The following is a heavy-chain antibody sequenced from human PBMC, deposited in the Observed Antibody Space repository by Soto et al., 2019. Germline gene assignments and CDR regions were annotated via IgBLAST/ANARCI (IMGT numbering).Heavy chain of an antibody. Sequence: PGGSLRLSSAASGFTFSSYGMHRVRQAPGKGLEWVAVISYDGSNKYYADSVKGRFTISRDNSKNTLYLQMNSLRAEDTAVYYCAKDRSLGYCSGGSCSYFDYWGQGTLVTVSS. CDR3: AKDRSLGYCSGGSCSYFDY. CDR1: GFTFSSYG. V-gene: IGHV3-30*18. D-gene: IGHD2-15*01. J-gene: IGHJ4*02. CDR2: ISYDGSNK.